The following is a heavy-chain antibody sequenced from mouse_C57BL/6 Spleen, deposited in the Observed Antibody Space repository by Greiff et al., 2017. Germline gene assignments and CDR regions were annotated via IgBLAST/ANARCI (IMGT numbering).Heavy chain of an antibody. CDR3: ARLRTCAMDY. Sequence: EVMLVESGGGLVQPGGSLSLSCAASGFTFTDYYMSWVRQPPGKALEWLGFIRNKANGYTTEYRASVQGRFTMSRDNSQSILYIQMNALRAEDSATYYCARLRTCAMDYWGQGTSVTVSS. CDR1: GFTFTDYY. J-gene: IGHJ4*01. CDR2: IRNKANGYTT. V-gene: IGHV7-3*01.